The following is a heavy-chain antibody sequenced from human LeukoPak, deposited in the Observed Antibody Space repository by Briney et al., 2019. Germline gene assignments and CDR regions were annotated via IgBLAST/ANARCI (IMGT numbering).Heavy chain of an antibody. J-gene: IGHJ3*02. D-gene: IGHD6-13*01. Sequence: ASVKVSCKVSGYTLTELSMHWVRQAPGKGLEWMGGFDPEDGETIYAQKFQGRVTMTEDTSTDTAYMELSSLRSEDTAVHYCATFKLAPDAFDIWGQGTMVTVSS. CDR2: FDPEDGET. V-gene: IGHV1-24*01. CDR1: GYTLTELS. CDR3: ATFKLAPDAFDI.